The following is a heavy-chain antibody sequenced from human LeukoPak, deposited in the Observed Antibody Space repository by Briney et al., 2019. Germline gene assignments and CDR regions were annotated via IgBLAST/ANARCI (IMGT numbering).Heavy chain of an antibody. CDR1: GFTFSSYG. J-gene: IGHJ4*02. D-gene: IGHD6-25*01. CDR3: AKGLRGSGGDFDY. Sequence: GGSLRLSCAASGFTFSSYGMHWVRQAPGKGLEWVAFIRYDGSHKYYADSVKGRFTISRDNSKNTLYLQMNSLRAEDTAVYYCAKGLRGSGGDFDYWGQGTLVTVSS. V-gene: IGHV3-30*02. CDR2: IRYDGSHK.